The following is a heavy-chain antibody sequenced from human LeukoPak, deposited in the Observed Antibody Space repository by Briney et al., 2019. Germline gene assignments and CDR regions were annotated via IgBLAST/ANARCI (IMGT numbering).Heavy chain of an antibody. CDR3: ARAVAGTFFDY. V-gene: IGHV4-31*03. Sequence: SQTLSLTCTVSGGSISSGGYCWSWIRQHPGKGLEWIGYIYYSGSTYYNPSLKSRVTISVDTSKNQFSLKLSSVTAADTAVYYCARAVAGTFFDYWGQGTLVTVSS. CDR1: GGSISSGGYC. J-gene: IGHJ4*02. D-gene: IGHD6-19*01. CDR2: IYYSGST.